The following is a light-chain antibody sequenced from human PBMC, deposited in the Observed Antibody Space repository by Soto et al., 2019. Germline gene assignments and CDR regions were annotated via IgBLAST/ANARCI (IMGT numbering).Light chain of an antibody. Sequence: DIQMTQFPSSLSASVGDRVTITCRASQSIRSYLNWYQQKPGRAPKLLISPASSLQSGVPSRFSGRGSGTDFTLTISSLQPEDFATYYCQQSYSNPVTFGQGTKLEIK. CDR2: PAS. CDR1: QSIRSY. J-gene: IGKJ2*01. CDR3: QQSYSNPVT. V-gene: IGKV1-39*01.